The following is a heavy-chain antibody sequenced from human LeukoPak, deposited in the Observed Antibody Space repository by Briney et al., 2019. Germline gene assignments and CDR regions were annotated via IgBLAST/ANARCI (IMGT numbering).Heavy chain of an antibody. V-gene: IGHV1-2*02. J-gene: IGHJ4*02. CDR1: GYTFTGYY. Sequence: ASVKVSCKASGYTFTGYYMHWVRQAPGQGLEWMGWINPNSGGTNYAQKFQGRVTMTRDTSISTAYMELSRLRSDDTAVYYCARSLTYYDSSGYYSYYFDYWGQGTLVTVSS. CDR2: INPNSGGT. CDR3: ARSLTYYDSSGYYSYYFDY. D-gene: IGHD3-22*01.